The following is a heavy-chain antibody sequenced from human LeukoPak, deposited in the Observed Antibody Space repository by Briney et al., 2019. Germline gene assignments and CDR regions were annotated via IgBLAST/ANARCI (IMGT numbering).Heavy chain of an antibody. Sequence: SGGSLRLSCAASGFTFTNYAMAWFRQAPGKGLEWISTISSDGDNKHYADSVKGRFTISRDSSKNTLFLEMKSLRAEDTAIYYCATDPQHDGDFWGQGTLVTVSS. CDR3: ATDPQHDGDF. V-gene: IGHV3-23*01. CDR1: GFTFTNYA. D-gene: IGHD1-1*01. CDR2: ISSDGDNK. J-gene: IGHJ4*02.